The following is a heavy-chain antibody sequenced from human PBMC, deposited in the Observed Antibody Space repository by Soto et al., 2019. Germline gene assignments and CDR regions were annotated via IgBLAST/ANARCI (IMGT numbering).Heavy chain of an antibody. CDR2: IYHGGST. D-gene: IGHD3-22*01. J-gene: IGHJ5*02. CDR1: GYSISSGYY. Sequence: SETLSLTCAVSGYSISSGYYWGWLRQPPGKGLEWIGRIYHGGSTYYNPSLNSRVTLSIDMTNNHVSLILNSVTAADTAVYYCARVGPWVPYYYDSSPYTFENWFDPWGQGTLVTVSS. V-gene: IGHV4-38-2*01. CDR3: ARVGPWVPYYYDSSPYTFENWFDP.